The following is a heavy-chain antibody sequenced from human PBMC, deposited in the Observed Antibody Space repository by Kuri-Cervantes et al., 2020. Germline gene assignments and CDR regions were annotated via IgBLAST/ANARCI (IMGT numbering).Heavy chain of an antibody. V-gene: IGHV3-74*01. D-gene: IGHD3-10*01. CDR3: ARDQLLLWFGELFSGYFDY. Sequence: GESLKISCAASRFSFSSFWMHWVRQAPGKGLVWVSRINTDGSHTGYADSVKGRFTISRDNSKNTLYLQMNSLRAEDTAVYYCARDQLLLWFGELFSGYFDYWGQGTLVTVSS. J-gene: IGHJ4*02. CDR2: INTDGSHT. CDR1: RFSFSSFW.